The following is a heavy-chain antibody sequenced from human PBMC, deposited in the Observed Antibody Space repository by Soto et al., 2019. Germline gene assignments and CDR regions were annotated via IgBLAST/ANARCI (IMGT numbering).Heavy chain of an antibody. CDR3: ARSTLRDFDWAPDY. CDR2: IVPIFGTA. J-gene: IGHJ4*02. D-gene: IGHD3-9*01. V-gene: IGHV1-69*01. Sequence: QVQLVQSGAEVKKPGSSVKVSCKASGGTFSSYAISWVRQAPGQGLEWMGGIVPIFGTANYAQTFQGRVTITADESTITAYMELSSLRSEDTAVYYWARSTLRDFDWAPDYWGQGTLVTVSS. CDR1: GGTFSSYA.